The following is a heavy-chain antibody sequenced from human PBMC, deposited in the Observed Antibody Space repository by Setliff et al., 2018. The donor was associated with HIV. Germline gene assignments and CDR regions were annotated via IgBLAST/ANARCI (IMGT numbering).Heavy chain of an antibody. CDR3: AKTLPTLYPPHDYYFAMDV. Sequence: PGGSLRLSCAASGFTFSGYWMHWVRQAPGKGLVWVSRINSDGSSTTYADSLKGRFTISRDNSKNTLYLQMNSLRAEDTAVYYCAKTLPTLYPPHDYYFAMDVWGQGTTVTVSS. D-gene: IGHD2-15*01. J-gene: IGHJ6*02. V-gene: IGHV3-74*01. CDR2: INSDGSST. CDR1: GFTFSGYW.